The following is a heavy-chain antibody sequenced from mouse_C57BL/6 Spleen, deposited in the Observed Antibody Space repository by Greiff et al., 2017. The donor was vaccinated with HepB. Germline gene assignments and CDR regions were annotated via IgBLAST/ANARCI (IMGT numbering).Heavy chain of an antibody. D-gene: IGHD2-4*01. J-gene: IGHJ4*01. Sequence: EVQLKESGAELVKPGASVKLSCTASGFNIKDYYMHWVKQRTEQGLEWIGRIAPEDGETKYAPKFQGKATITADTSSNTAYLQLSSLTSEDTAVYYCAKDDYDGLYAMDYWGQGTSVTVSS. CDR3: AKDDYDGLYAMDY. CDR1: GFNIKDYY. V-gene: IGHV14-2*01. CDR2: IAPEDGET.